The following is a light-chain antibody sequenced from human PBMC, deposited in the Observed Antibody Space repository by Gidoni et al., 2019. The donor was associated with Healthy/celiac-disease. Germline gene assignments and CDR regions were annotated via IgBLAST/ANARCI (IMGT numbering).Light chain of an antibody. CDR3: SSYTSSSTQV. CDR2: EVS. CDR1: SSDVGGYNY. Sequence: QSALTQPASVSGSPGQSITISCTGTSSDVGGYNYVSWYQQHPGKAPKLMIYEVSNRPSGVSNRFSGSKSGNTASLTISGLQAEDEADYYCSSYTSSSTQVFGGGTKLTX. J-gene: IGLJ3*02. V-gene: IGLV2-14*01.